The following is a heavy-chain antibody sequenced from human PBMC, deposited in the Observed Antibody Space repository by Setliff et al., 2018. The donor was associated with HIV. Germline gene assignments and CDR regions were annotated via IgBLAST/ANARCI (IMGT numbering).Heavy chain of an antibody. J-gene: IGHJ5*02. D-gene: IGHD3-16*01. Sequence: GGSLRLSCAASGFTFSSHWMSWVRQAPGKGLEWVATIKQDGSEIYYMDSVKGRFTSSRDNARTSLYLEMSSLRDEDTAVYLCANLWELGAWGQGTLVTVSS. CDR2: IKQDGSEI. CDR1: GFTFSSHW. V-gene: IGHV3-7*03. CDR3: ANLWELGA.